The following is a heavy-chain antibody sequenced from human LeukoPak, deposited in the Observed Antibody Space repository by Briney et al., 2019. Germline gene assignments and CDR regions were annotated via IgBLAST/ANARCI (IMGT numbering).Heavy chain of an antibody. CDR1: GGSMRSYY. V-gene: IGHV4-4*07. D-gene: IGHD5-12*01. J-gene: IGHJ6*02. Sequence: SETLSLTCTVSGGSMRSYYWGWIRQPAGKGLEWVGRIYPSGNTYYNPSLQSRVTMSVDTSKNHLSLNLSSVTAADTAVYYCARVGYSGSDSVDYYHYFGMDVWGQGTSVNVSS. CDR3: ARVGYSGSDSVDYYHYFGMDV. CDR2: IYPSGNT.